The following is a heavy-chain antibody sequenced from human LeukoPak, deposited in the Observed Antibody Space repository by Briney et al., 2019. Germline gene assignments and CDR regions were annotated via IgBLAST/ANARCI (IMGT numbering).Heavy chain of an antibody. CDR3: ARGNRTYYYGSGSYSGYWFDP. CDR1: GGTFSSYA. J-gene: IGHJ5*02. D-gene: IGHD3-10*01. V-gene: IGHV1-69*13. Sequence: SVKVSCKASGGTFSSYAISWVRQAPGQGLEWMGGIIPIFGTANYAQKFQGRVTITADESTSTAYMELSSLRSEDTAVYYCARGNRTYYYGSGSYSGYWFDPWGQGTLVTVSS. CDR2: IIPIFGTA.